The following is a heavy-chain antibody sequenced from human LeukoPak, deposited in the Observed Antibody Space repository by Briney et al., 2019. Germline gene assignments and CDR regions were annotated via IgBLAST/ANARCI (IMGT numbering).Heavy chain of an antibody. CDR3: AACIAAPYYYYMDA. D-gene: IGHD6-13*01. J-gene: IGHJ6*03. V-gene: IGHV4-38-2*02. Sequence: SETLSLTCTVSGYSISSGYYWGWIRQPPGKGLEWIGSIYHSGSTYYNPSLKSRVTISVDTSKNQFSLKLSSVTAADTAVYYCAACIAAPYYYYMDAWGKGTTVTVSS. CDR2: IYHSGST. CDR1: GYSISSGYY.